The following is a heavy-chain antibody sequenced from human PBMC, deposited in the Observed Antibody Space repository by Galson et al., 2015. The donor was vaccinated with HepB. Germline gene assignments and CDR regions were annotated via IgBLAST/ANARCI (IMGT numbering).Heavy chain of an antibody. V-gene: IGHV3-53*04. D-gene: IGHD6-19*01. CDR2: IYNGGTT. CDR1: EFTAGSSC. J-gene: IGHJ1*01. CDR3: ARAHTNGWLAIEH. Sequence: SLRLSCAVSEFTAGSSCMTWVRQAPGKGLESVSVIYNGGTTKYADSVKGRFTISRHSSSNSVYLQMNSLRAEDTAVYYCARAHTNGWLAIEHWGQGTLVTVSS.